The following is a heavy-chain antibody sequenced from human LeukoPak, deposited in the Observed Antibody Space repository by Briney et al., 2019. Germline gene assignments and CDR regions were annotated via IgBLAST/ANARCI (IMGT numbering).Heavy chain of an antibody. CDR1: GYTFTGYY. CDR2: INPNSGGT. J-gene: IGHJ4*02. CDR3: ALEFSSSSYYFDY. V-gene: IGHV1-2*02. D-gene: IGHD6-6*01. Sequence: ASVEVSCKASGYTFTGYYMHWVRQAPGQGLEWMGWINPNSGGTNYAQKFQGRVTMTRDTSISTAYMELSRLRSDDTAVYYCALEFSSSSYYFDYWGQGTLVTVSS.